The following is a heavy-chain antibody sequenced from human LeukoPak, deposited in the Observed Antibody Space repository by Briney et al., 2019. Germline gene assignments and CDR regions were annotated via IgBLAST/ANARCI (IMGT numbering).Heavy chain of an antibody. V-gene: IGHV4-34*01. CDR3: ASVSGSYGPSYDY. Sequence: PSETLSLTCAVYGGSFSGYYWSWIRQPPGKGLEWIGEINHSGSTNYNPSLKSRVTTSVDTSKNQFSLKLSSVTAADTAVYYCASVSGSYGPSYDYWGQGTLVTVSS. CDR2: INHSGST. J-gene: IGHJ4*02. CDR1: GGSFSGYY. D-gene: IGHD1-26*01.